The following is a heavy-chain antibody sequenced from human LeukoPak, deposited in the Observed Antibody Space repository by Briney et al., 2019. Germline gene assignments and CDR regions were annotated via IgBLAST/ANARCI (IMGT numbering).Heavy chain of an antibody. CDR2: INPNSGGT. V-gene: IGHV1-2*02. J-gene: IGHJ3*02. CDR3: ARVGGSYRGNAFDI. D-gene: IGHD1-26*01. CDR1: GYTFTGYY. Sequence: HWASVKVSCKASGYTFTGYYMHWVRQAPGQGLEWMGWINPNSGGTNYAQKLQGRVTMTTDTSTSTAYMELRSLRSDDTAVYYCARVGGSYRGNAFDIWGQGTMVTVSS.